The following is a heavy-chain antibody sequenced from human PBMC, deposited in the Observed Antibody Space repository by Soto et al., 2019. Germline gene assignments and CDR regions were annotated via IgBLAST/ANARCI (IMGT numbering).Heavy chain of an antibody. V-gene: IGHV1-69*06. CDR2: IIHSYDRT. CDR3: ARDPTNDYGDDTFDY. D-gene: IGHD4-17*01. J-gene: IGHJ4*02. CDR1: GDAFQSYA. Sequence: QVLLLQSGSEVKKPGSSVKVSCKASGDAFQSYAIHWVRQAPGQGLEYMGRIIHSYDRTKYAQKFQGRLTVTADMYTSTVYMELSSLRSEDTAVYYCARDPTNDYGDDTFDYWGQGTKVIVSS.